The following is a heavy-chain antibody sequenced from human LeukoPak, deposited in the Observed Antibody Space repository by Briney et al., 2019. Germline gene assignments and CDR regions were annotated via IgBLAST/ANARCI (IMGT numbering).Heavy chain of an antibody. CDR1: GFTFNNYA. Sequence: GSLRLSCAASGFTFNNYAMSWVRQAPGKGLEWVSAISGSGGNIYYADSVKGRFTISRDQSKSTLYLQMNSLRAEDTAVYYCAKGPGSRSSGAVGYLDHWSQDTLVTVPS. V-gene: IGHV3-23*01. CDR2: ISGSGGNI. J-gene: IGHJ4*02. D-gene: IGHD6-6*01. CDR3: AKGPGSRSSGAVGYLDH.